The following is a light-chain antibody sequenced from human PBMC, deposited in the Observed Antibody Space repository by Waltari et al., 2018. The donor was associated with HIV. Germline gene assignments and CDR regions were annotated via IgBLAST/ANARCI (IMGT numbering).Light chain of an antibody. CDR3: SSHVDFIEVM. CDR1: SSDVGSHNF. CDR2: EVS. V-gene: IGLV2-23*02. Sequence: QSALTQPASVFGSPGQSITISCTGSSSDVGSHNFVSWYQQHPGKAPNSIIYEVSKRPSGVSNRFSGSKSGNTASLTISGLQAEDEADYYCSSHVDFIEVMFGGGTKLTVL. J-gene: IGLJ3*02.